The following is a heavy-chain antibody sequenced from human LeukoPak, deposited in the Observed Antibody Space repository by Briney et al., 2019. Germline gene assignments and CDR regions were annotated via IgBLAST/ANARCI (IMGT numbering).Heavy chain of an antibody. V-gene: IGHV3-23*01. D-gene: IGHD3-16*01. CDR1: GLTFSSYA. CDR3: AIAGGNTAYNH. J-gene: IGHJ5*02. Sequence: PGGSLRLSCAASGLTFSSYAMSWVRQAPEKGLEWVSAISGSGDSTYYTDSVKGRFTISRDNSKNTLYLQMNSLRAEDTAVYYCAIAGGNTAYNHWGQGTLVTVSS. CDR2: ISGSGDST.